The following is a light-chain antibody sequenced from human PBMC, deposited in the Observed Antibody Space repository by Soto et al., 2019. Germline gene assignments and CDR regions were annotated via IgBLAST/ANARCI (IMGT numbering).Light chain of an antibody. CDR2: GAS. Sequence: EIVLTQSPGTLSLSPRERATLSCRASQSIGNNYLAWYQHKPGQAPSLLIYGASNRAPGIPDRFSGSGSGTDFTFTIRRLEPEDFAIYYCQQYAASPRTFGQGTQVEVK. J-gene: IGKJ1*01. V-gene: IGKV3-20*01. CDR1: QSIGNNY. CDR3: QQYAASPRT.